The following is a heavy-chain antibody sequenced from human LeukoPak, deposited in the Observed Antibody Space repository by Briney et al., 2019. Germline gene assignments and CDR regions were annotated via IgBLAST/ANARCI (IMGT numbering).Heavy chain of an antibody. CDR1: GFTLSSYS. CDR3: ARGPSGGNGFSY. J-gene: IGHJ4*02. D-gene: IGHD2-15*01. Sequence: GGSPRLSCAASGFTLSSYSMNWVRQAPGKGLEWVSSISSSSSYIYYADSVKGRFTISRDNAKNSLYLQMNSLRAVDTAVYYCARGPSGGNGFSYWGLGTLVTVSS. V-gene: IGHV3-21*01. CDR2: ISSSSSYI.